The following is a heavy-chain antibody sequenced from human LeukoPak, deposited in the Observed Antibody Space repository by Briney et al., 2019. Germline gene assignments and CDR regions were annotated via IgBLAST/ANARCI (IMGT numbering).Heavy chain of an antibody. CDR2: ISYDGSNK. V-gene: IGHV3-30*04. D-gene: IGHD5-24*01. Sequence: GGSLRLSCAASGFTFSSYAMHWVRQAPGKGLEWVAVISYDGSNKYYADSVKGRFTISRDNSKNTVSLQMNSLRAEDTAVYYCAGDGWHGLFTYWGQGTLVTVSS. CDR1: GFTFSSYA. J-gene: IGHJ4*02. CDR3: AGDGWHGLFTY.